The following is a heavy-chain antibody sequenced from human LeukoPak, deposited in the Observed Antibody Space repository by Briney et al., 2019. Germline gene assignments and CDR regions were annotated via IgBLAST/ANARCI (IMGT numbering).Heavy chain of an antibody. CDR2: FIPILNTT. D-gene: IGHD5-12*01. Sequence: SVKVSCKASGGSFNNYAVTWVRQAPGQGLEWMGGFIPILNTTNYAPNFQGRVTITTDESSTTAYMELSSLKWEDTALYYCARSNDYDYHFNYWGQGTLVTVSS. J-gene: IGHJ4*02. CDR1: GGSFNNYA. V-gene: IGHV1-69*05. CDR3: ARSNDYDYHFNY.